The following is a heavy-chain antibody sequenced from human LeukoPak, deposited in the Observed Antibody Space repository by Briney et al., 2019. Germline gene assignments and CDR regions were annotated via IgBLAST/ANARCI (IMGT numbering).Heavy chain of an antibody. CDR2: ISGSGGST. J-gene: IGHJ4*02. V-gene: IGHV3-23*01. D-gene: IGHD3-22*01. Sequence: GGSLRLSCAASGFTFSSYAMSWVRQAPGKGLEWVSAISGSGGSTYYADSVKGRFTISRDNSKNTLYLQMNSLRAEDTAVYYCAKGSPFYYDSSGYYANWGQGTLVTVSS. CDR3: AKGSPFYYDSSGYYAN. CDR1: GFTFSSYA.